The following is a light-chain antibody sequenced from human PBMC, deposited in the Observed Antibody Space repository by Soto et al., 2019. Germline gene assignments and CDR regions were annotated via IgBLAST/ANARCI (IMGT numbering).Light chain of an antibody. CDR2: DVS. J-gene: IGLJ1*01. Sequence: QSALPQPASVSGSPGHSITISCAGTSSDVGGYTYVSWYQQHPGKAPKLMIYDVSNRPSGVSNRFSGSKSGNTASLTISGLQAEDEADYYCTSYTSSSTPYVFGGGTKVTVL. V-gene: IGLV2-14*01. CDR3: TSYTSSSTPYV. CDR1: SSDVGGYTY.